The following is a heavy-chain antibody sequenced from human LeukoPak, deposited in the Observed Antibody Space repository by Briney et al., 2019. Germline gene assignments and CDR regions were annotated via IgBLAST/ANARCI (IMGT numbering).Heavy chain of an antibody. CDR3: AKDRDQWELGACFDY. CDR2: ISGSGGST. J-gene: IGHJ4*02. Sequence: GGSLRLSCAASGFTFSSYAMSWVRQAPGKGLEWVSAISGSGGSTYYADSVKGRFTISRDNSKNTLYLQMNSLRAEDTAVSYCAKDRDQWELGACFDYWGQGTLVTVSS. V-gene: IGHV3-23*01. D-gene: IGHD1-26*01. CDR1: GFTFSSYA.